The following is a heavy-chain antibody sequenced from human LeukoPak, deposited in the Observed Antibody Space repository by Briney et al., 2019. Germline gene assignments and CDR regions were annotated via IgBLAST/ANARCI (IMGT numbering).Heavy chain of an antibody. D-gene: IGHD3-22*01. Sequence: SETLSLTCTVSGGSISSYYWSWIRQPPGKGLEWIGYIYYSGSTNYNPSLKSRVTISVDTSKNQFSLKLSSVTAADTAVYYCARERTYYYDSSGYYGHYYYYMDVWGKGTTVTISS. J-gene: IGHJ6*03. V-gene: IGHV4-59*01. CDR2: IYYSGST. CDR1: GGSISSYY. CDR3: ARERTYYYDSSGYYGHYYYYMDV.